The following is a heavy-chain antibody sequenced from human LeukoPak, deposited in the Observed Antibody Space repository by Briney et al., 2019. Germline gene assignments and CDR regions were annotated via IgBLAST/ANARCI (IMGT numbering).Heavy chain of an antibody. CDR3: ARDNPRYDFWSGFML. CDR2: IYYSGST. V-gene: IGHV4-39*02. CDR1: GGSISSSSYY. J-gene: IGHJ4*02. D-gene: IGHD3-3*01. Sequence: SETLSLTCTVSGGSISSSSYYWGWIRQPPGKGLEWIGSIYYSGSTYYNPSLKSRVTISVDTSKNQFSLKLSSVTAADTAVYYCARDNPRYDFWSGFMLWGQGTLVTVSS.